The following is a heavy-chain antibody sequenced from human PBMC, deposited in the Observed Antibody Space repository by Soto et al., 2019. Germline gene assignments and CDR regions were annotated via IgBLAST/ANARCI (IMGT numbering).Heavy chain of an antibody. CDR3: ASVQNLVSYFYYHIDL. J-gene: IGHJ6*03. CDR1: GYTFSNHG. V-gene: IGHV1-18*01. Sequence: QVQLLQSGAEVKKPGASVKVSCKASGYTFSNHGITWVRQAPGQGLEWMGWIGAYNGNTHYTQSLQGRVTMTTDTSMSTSNMELRGLTSDDTAVYYCASVQNLVSYFYYHIDLWGKGTMVTVSS. D-gene: IGHD6-6*01. CDR2: IGAYNGNT.